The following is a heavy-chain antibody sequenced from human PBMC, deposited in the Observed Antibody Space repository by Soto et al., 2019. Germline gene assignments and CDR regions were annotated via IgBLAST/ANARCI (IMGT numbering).Heavy chain of an antibody. CDR2: IWYDGSNK. V-gene: IGHV3-33*01. D-gene: IGHD3-10*01. Sequence: QVQLVESGGGVVQPGRSLRLSCAASGFTFSSYGMHWVRQAPGKGLEWVAVIWYDGSNKYYADSVKGRFTISRDNSKNTLYLQMNSLRAEDTAVYYCARSYGSGSYSNWFDPWGQGTLVTVSS. CDR3: ARSYGSGSYSNWFDP. CDR1: GFTFSSYG. J-gene: IGHJ5*02.